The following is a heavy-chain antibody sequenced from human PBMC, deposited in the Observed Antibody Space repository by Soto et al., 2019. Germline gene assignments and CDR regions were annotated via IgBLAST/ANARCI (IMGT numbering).Heavy chain of an antibody. Sequence: QLQVSGPEVVKPSETLSLTCTVSGGSMSSHYWAWMRQSPGQGLEWIGYIYYSGSTKSNPSLNCRLTMSVDTSKNQFSLNLRSVTVADTAVYYCATQRLGEFGSHFDHWGQGTLVSVSS. D-gene: IGHD3-10*01. V-gene: IGHV4-59*11. CDR3: ATQRLGEFGSHFDH. CDR2: IYYSGST. J-gene: IGHJ4*02. CDR1: GGSMSSHY.